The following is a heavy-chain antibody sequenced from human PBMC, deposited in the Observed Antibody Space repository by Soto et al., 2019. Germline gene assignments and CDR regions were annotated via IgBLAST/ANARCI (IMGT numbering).Heavy chain of an antibody. CDR3: ARSRRGAYSSGWYSLSGYYNYRIDV. Sequence: PGESLKISCKGSGCSFTSYWISWVRQMPGKGLEWMGRIDPSDSYTNYSPSFQGHVTISADKSISTAYLQWSSLKASDTAMYYCARSRRGAYSSGWYSLSGYYNYRIDVWGQGTTVTVSS. J-gene: IGHJ6*02. D-gene: IGHD6-19*01. CDR2: IDPSDSYT. CDR1: GCSFTSYW. V-gene: IGHV5-10-1*01.